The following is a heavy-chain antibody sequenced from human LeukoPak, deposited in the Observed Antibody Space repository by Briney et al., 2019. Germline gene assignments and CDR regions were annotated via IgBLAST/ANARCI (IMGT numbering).Heavy chain of an antibody. D-gene: IGHD2-15*01. CDR3: ARDNPYCSGGSCSFDP. J-gene: IGHJ5*02. CDR2: IIPIFGTA. Sequence: SVKVSCKASGGTFSSYAISWVRQAPGQGLEWMGVIIPIFGTANYAQKFQGRVTITADESTSTAYMELSSLRSEDTAVYYCARDNPYCSGGSCSFDPWGQGTLVTVSS. V-gene: IGHV1-69*13. CDR1: GGTFSSYA.